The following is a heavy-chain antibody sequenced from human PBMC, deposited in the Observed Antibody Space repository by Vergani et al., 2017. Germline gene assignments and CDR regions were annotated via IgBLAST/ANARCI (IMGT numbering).Heavy chain of an antibody. CDR2: ISSSSSYI. D-gene: IGHD2-2*01. CDR1: GFTFSSYS. Sequence: EVQLVESGGGLVKPGGSLRLSCAASGFTFSSYSMHWVRQAPGKGLEWVSSISSSSSYIYYADSVKGRFTISRDNAKNSLYLQMNSLRAEDTAVYYCARDEIVVVPAASGHDAFDIWGQGTMVTVSS. V-gene: IGHV3-21*01. J-gene: IGHJ3*02. CDR3: ARDEIVVVPAASGHDAFDI.